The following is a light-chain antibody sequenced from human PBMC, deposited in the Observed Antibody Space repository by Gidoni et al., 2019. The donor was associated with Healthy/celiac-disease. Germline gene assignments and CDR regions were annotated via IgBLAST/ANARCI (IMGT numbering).Light chain of an antibody. J-gene: IGKJ2*01. Sequence: IQMPQSPSSLSASVGDRVTITCQASQDISNYLNWYQQKAGKAHKLLIYDASNLETGVPSRFSGSGSGTDFTFTISSLQPEDIATYYCQQYDNPPYTFGQGTKLEIK. V-gene: IGKV1-33*01. CDR2: DAS. CDR1: QDISNY. CDR3: QQYDNPPYT.